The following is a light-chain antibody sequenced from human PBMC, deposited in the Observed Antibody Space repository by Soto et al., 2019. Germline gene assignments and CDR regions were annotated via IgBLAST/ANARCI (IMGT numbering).Light chain of an antibody. J-gene: IGKJ1*01. CDR2: GAS. CDR3: LHYYNWPRT. V-gene: IGKV3-15*01. CDR1: QSVSSN. Sequence: EVLFTQSPATLSVSPGERATLSCRASQSVSSNLAWYQHKPGQPPRLLIYGASTRDTDIPGRFSCSGAGTECTRTISSLQSVDVAVDDCLHYYNWPRTFGQGTKVDIK.